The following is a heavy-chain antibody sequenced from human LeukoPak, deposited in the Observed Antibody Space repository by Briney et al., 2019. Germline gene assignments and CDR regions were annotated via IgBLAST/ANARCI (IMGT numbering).Heavy chain of an antibody. CDR2: INHSGST. CDR1: GESFSGYY. J-gene: IGHJ4*02. V-gene: IGHV4-34*01. D-gene: IGHD1-26*01. Sequence: SETLSLTCAVSGESFSGYYWSWFRQPPGKGLEWIGEINHSGSTNYNPSLTSRATISVDASKNQFYLRMTSVIAADTAIYYCAKGRWEVPDYWGRGTLVFVSS. CDR3: AKGRWEVPDY.